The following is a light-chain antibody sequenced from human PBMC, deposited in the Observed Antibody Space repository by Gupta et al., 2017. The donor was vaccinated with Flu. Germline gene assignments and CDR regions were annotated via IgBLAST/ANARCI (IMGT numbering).Light chain of an antibody. Sequence: DIQLTQSPSFLSASVGDRVTITCRASQGINSFLAWYQQRPGKAPKRLSYGASTLQGRVPSRFSGSGGGTEDTLTIISPQPEDFATYYCQQQNRDSPRMTFGGGTQVDIK. CDR1: QGINSF. V-gene: IGKV1-9*01. CDR2: GAS. CDR3: QQQNRDSPRMT. J-gene: IGKJ4*01.